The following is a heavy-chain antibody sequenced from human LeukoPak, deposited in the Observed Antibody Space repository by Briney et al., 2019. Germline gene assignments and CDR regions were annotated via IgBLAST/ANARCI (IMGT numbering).Heavy chain of an antibody. J-gene: IGHJ4*02. CDR1: GFTVSSNY. CDR3: ARDPSPGTEWELLFDY. V-gene: IGHV3-66*01. CDR2: IYSGGST. Sequence: GGSLRLSCAASGFTVSSNYMSWVRQAPGKGLEWVSVIYSGGSTYYADSVKGRFTISRDNSKNTLYLQMNSLRAEDTAVYYCARDPSPGTEWELLFDYWGQGTLVTVSS. D-gene: IGHD1-26*01.